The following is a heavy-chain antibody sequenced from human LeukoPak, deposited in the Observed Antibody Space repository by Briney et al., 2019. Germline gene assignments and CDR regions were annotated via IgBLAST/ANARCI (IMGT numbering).Heavy chain of an antibody. J-gene: IGHJ4*02. CDR2: IYYSGST. D-gene: IGHD5-18*01. CDR1: GGSISSGDYY. CDR3: ARVAAMVTGVDY. V-gene: IGHV4-30-4*01. Sequence: SQTLSLTCTVSGGSISSGDYYWSWIRQPPGKGLEWIGYIYYSGSTNYNPSLKSRVTISVDTSKNQFSLKLSSVTAADTAVYYCARVAAMVTGVDYWGQGTLVTVSS.